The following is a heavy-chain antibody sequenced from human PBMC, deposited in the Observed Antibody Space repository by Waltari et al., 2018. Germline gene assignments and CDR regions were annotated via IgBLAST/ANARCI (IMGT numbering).Heavy chain of an antibody. CDR2: IYTSGST. V-gene: IGHV4-4*07. D-gene: IGHD3-3*01. CDR1: GGPISSYY. Sequence: QVQLQESGPGLVKPSETLSLTCTVPGGPISSYYWSWIRQPAGQGLEWIGRIYTSGSTNYNPSLKSRVTMSVDTSKNQFSLKLSSVTAADTAVYYCARATYYDFWSGQDYYYYMDVWGKGTTVTISS. CDR3: ARATYYDFWSGQDYYYYMDV. J-gene: IGHJ6*03.